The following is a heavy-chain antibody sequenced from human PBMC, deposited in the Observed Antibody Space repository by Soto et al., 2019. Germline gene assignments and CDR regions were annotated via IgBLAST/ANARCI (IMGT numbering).Heavy chain of an antibody. CDR1: GFTFTRYS. V-gene: IGHV3-21*06. CDR2: ISSTTNYI. J-gene: IGHJ4*02. Sequence: PGGSLRLSCAASGFTFTRYSMNWVRQAPGKGLEWVSSISSTTNYIYYGDSRKGRFTLSRDNAKNSLYLEMNSLRAEDTAVYYCSRDFPLSEYRYSGSYYYNYWGQGTLVTVSS. CDR3: SRDFPLSEYRYSGSYYYNY. D-gene: IGHD1-26*01.